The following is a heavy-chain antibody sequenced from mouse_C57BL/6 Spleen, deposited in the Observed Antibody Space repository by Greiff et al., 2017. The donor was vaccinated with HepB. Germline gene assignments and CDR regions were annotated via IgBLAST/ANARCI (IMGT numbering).Heavy chain of an antibody. CDR2: IDPSDSET. Sequence: QVQLQQPGAELVRPGSSVKLSCKASGYTFTSYWMHWVKQRPIQGLEWIGNIDPSDSETHYNQKFKDKATLTVDKSSSTAYMQLSSLTSEDSAVYYCARQGRSYGFAYWGQGTLVTVSA. D-gene: IGHD1-1*01. V-gene: IGHV1-52*01. CDR3: ARQGRSYGFAY. J-gene: IGHJ3*01. CDR1: GYTFTSYW.